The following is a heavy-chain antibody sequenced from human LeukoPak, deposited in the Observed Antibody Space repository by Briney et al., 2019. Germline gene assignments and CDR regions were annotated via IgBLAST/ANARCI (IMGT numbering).Heavy chain of an antibody. CDR2: ISSSSSTI. D-gene: IGHD2-15*01. CDR1: GFTFSSYS. V-gene: IGHV3-48*01. Sequence: GGSLRLSCAASGFTFSSYSMNWVRQAPGKGLEWVSYISSSSSTIYYADSVKGRFTISRDNAKNSLYLQMNSLRAEDTAVYYCAKRSFCRSGSCYSFGFDYWGQGTLVTVSS. J-gene: IGHJ4*02. CDR3: AKRSFCRSGSCYSFGFDY.